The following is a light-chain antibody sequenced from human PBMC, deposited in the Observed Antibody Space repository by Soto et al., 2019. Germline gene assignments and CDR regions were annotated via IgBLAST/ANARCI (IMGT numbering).Light chain of an antibody. CDR3: HQYGTPPYT. Sequence: EVVLTQSPGTLSLSPGEGATLYCRASQTIYITSLAWYHQRPGQAPRLLMYFASKSNSGTPDRISGSGPERSGTKFPLNTSRMEPEDFKVYYRHQYGTPPYTFGQGTTL. J-gene: IGKJ2*01. CDR2: FAS. CDR1: QTIYITS. V-gene: IGKV3-20*01.